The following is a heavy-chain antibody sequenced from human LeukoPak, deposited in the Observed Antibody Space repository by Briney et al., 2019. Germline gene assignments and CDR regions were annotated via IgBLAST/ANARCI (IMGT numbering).Heavy chain of an antibody. J-gene: IGHJ4*02. CDR1: GGSISSGSYY. CDR2: IYTSGST. CDR3: AREQLNRAEPSPEFDY. V-gene: IGHV4-61*02. D-gene: IGHD1-14*01. Sequence: PSQTLSLTCTVSGGSISSGSYYWSWIRQPAGKGLEWIGRIYTSGSTNYNPSLKSRVTISVDTSKNQFSLKLSSVTAADTAVYYCAREQLNRAEPSPEFDYWGQGTLVTVSS.